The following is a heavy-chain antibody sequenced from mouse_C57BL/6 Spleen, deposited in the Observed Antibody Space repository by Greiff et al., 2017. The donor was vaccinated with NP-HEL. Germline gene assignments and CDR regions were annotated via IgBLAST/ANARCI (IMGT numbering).Heavy chain of an antibody. CDR2: IYPGDGDT. V-gene: IGHV1-80*01. CDR1: GYAFSSYW. Sequence: QVQLQQSGAELVKPGASVKISCKASGYAFSSYWMNWVKQRPGKGLEWIGQIYPGDGDTNYNGKFKGKATLTADKSSSTAYMQLSSLTSEDSAVYFCARRGYYGNYPYAMDYWGQGTSVTVSS. J-gene: IGHJ4*01. CDR3: ARRGYYGNYPYAMDY. D-gene: IGHD2-1*01.